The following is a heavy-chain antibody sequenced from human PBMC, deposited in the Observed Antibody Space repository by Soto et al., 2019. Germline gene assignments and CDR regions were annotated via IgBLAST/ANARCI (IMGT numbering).Heavy chain of an antibody. J-gene: IGHJ4*02. Sequence: GGSLRLSCAASGLTFSSYPMSWVRQAPGKGLEWASTISGSGGSTYYADSVKGRFTISRDNSKNTLYLQMNSLRAEDTAVYYCAKVRDSGAYYSDYWGQGTLVTVSS. CDR3: AKVRDSGAYYSDY. CDR1: GLTFSSYP. CDR2: ISGSGGST. V-gene: IGHV3-23*01. D-gene: IGHD3-22*01.